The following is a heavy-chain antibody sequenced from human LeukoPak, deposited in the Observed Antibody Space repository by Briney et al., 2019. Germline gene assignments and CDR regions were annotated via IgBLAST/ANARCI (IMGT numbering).Heavy chain of an antibody. CDR1: GYTFTGYY. V-gene: IGHV1-2*02. CDR3: ARNYYDSSGYYGVVRY. Sequence: ASVKVSCKASGYTFTGYYMHWVRQAPGQGLEWMGWINPNSGGTNYAQKFQGRVTMTRDTSISTAYMELSRLRSDDTAVYYCARNYYDSSGYYGVVRYWGQGTLVTVSS. J-gene: IGHJ4*02. D-gene: IGHD3-22*01. CDR2: INPNSGGT.